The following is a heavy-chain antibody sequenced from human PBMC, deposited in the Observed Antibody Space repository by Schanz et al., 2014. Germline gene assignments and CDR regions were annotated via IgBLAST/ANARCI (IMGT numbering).Heavy chain of an antibody. CDR2: ITYNGGTI. V-gene: IGHV3-48*01. CDR1: GFTFSSNS. J-gene: IGHJ4*02. Sequence: EVQLLESGGGLVEPGGSLRLSCAASGFTFSSNSMNWVRQAPGKGLEWISYITYNGGTIYYADSVKGRFTISRDNAKNSLYLEMNSLRAEDTALYYCARDRRNADLDYWGQGTLVTVSS. D-gene: IGHD1-1*01. CDR3: ARDRRNADLDY.